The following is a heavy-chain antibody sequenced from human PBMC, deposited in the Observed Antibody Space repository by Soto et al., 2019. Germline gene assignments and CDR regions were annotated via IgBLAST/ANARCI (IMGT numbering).Heavy chain of an antibody. CDR3: ARGILGPAAMFGLFDF. CDR2: ISYSGNDI. D-gene: IGHD2-2*01. J-gene: IGHJ4*02. V-gene: IGHV3-11*01. Sequence: TGGSLRLSCAASGFSFSDYYMAWIRQAPGKGLEWVSYISYSGNDIYYADSVKGRFTISRDNAKNSLYLQMNSLRAEDTAVFYCARGILGPAAMFGLFDFWGQGTLVTVSS. CDR1: GFSFSDYY.